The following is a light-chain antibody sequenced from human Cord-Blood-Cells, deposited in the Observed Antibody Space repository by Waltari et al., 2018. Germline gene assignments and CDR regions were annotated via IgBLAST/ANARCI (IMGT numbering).Light chain of an antibody. CDR2: DVS. J-gene: IGLJ2*01. CDR1: SSDVGGYNY. Sequence: QSALTQPASVSGSPGQSITIPCTGTSSDVGGYNYVSWYQQHPGKAPKLMIYDVSNRPSGVSNRFSGSKSGNTASLTISGLQAEDEADYYCSSYTSSSTLEGVFGGGTKLTVL. V-gene: IGLV2-14*01. CDR3: SSYTSSSTLEGV.